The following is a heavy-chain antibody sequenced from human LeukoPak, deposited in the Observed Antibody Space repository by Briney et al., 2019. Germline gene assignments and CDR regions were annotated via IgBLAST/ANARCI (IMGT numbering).Heavy chain of an antibody. CDR3: AKGDTD. V-gene: IGHV3-30*02. J-gene: IGHJ1*01. D-gene: IGHD1-26*01. Sequence: GGSLRLSCTASGCNFTGYDMHWVRQAPGKGLEWVAFIQHDGSKKYYAESVKGRFTISRDNSKNTLFLQLNSLRPEDTAVFYCAKGDTDWGRGTLVTVSS. CDR1: GCNFTGYD. CDR2: IQHDGSKK.